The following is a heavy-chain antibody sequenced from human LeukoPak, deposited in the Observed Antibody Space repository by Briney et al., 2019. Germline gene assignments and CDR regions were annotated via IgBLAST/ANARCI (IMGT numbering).Heavy chain of an antibody. Sequence: SETLSLTCTVSGGSISSSSYYWGWIRQSPGKGLEWIGSTYYSGSTYYNPSLKSRVTISVDTSKNQFSLKLSSVTAADTAVYYCARSWGDYGDSFDYWGQGTLVTVSS. CDR1: GGSISSSSYY. D-gene: IGHD4-17*01. CDR2: TYYSGST. V-gene: IGHV4-39*01. CDR3: ARSWGDYGDSFDY. J-gene: IGHJ4*02.